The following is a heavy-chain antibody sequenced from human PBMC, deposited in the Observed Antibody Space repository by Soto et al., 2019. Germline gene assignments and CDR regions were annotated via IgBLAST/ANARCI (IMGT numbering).Heavy chain of an antibody. V-gene: IGHV5-51*01. CDR1: GYSFTNYW. CDR2: IYPGDSDT. Sequence: PGESLKISCKGSGYSFTNYWIGWVRQMPGKGLEWMGIIYPGDSDTRYSPSFQGQVTISTDKPISTAYLQWSSLRASDSAMYYCARSRITGSTWTFDYWGQGTLVTVSS. D-gene: IGHD1-20*01. CDR3: ARSRITGSTWTFDY. J-gene: IGHJ4*02.